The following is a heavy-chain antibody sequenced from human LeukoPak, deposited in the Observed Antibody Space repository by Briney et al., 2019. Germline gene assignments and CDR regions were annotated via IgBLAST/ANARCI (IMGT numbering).Heavy chain of an antibody. CDR1: GFTFSSYW. D-gene: IGHD6-19*01. Sequence: PGGSLRLSCAASGFTFSSYWMSWVRQAPGKGLEWVANIKQDGSEKYYVDSVKGRFTISRDNAKNSLYLQMNSLRAEDTAVYYCARVDGIAVAGTGWFDPWGQGTLVTVSS. V-gene: IGHV3-7*01. CDR2: IKQDGSEK. CDR3: ARVDGIAVAGTGWFDP. J-gene: IGHJ5*02.